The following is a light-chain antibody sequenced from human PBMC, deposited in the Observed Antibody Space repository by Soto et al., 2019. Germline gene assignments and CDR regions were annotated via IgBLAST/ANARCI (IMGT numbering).Light chain of an antibody. V-gene: IGLV2-11*01. CDR2: DVT. J-gene: IGLJ2*01. CDR3: CSYAGASVV. Sequence: QSALTQPRSVSGSPGQSVAISCTGTSSDVGAYDYVTWYQQHPGKAPRFILYDVTKRPSGVPDRFSGSKSGNTASLTITGLQAEDEAHYHCCSYAGASVVFGGGTKLTVL. CDR1: SSDVGAYDY.